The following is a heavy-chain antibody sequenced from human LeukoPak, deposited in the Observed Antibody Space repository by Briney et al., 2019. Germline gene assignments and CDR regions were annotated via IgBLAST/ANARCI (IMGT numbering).Heavy chain of an antibody. V-gene: IGHV3-23*01. CDR3: AREEEELSSLGPLDY. J-gene: IGHJ4*02. Sequence: QTGGSLRLSCAASGFTFSSYAMSWVRQAPGKGLEWVSAISGSGGSTYYADSVKGRFTISRDNSKNTLYLQMNSLRAEDTAVYYCAREEEELSSLGPLDYWGQGTLVTVSS. D-gene: IGHD3-16*02. CDR2: ISGSGGST. CDR1: GFTFSSYA.